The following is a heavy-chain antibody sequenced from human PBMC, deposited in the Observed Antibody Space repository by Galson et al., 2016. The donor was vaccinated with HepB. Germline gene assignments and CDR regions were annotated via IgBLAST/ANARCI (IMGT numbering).Heavy chain of an antibody. Sequence: QSGAEVKKPGESLEISCKGSGYIFSHYWIVWVRQVAGKGLEWMGIIYPGDSDIRYSPSFQGLVTISADKSIDTAYLRWSSLKASDTAMYYCARALNYYYYMDVWGNGTTVTVSS. CDR2: IYPGDSDI. CDR3: ARALNYYYYMDV. J-gene: IGHJ6*03. V-gene: IGHV5-51*01. CDR1: GYIFSHYW.